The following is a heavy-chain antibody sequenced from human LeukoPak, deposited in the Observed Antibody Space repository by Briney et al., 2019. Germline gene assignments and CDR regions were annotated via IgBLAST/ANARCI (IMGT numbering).Heavy chain of an antibody. CDR1: GGSFSGYY. Sequence: SETLSLTCAVYGGSFSGYYWSWIRQPPGKGLEWIGEIYHSGSTNYNPSLKSRVTISVDKSKNQFSLKLSSVTAADTAVYYCARDLGYGDYPYWGQGTLVTVSS. D-gene: IGHD4-17*01. CDR3: ARDLGYGDYPY. J-gene: IGHJ4*02. CDR2: IYHSGST. V-gene: IGHV4-34*01.